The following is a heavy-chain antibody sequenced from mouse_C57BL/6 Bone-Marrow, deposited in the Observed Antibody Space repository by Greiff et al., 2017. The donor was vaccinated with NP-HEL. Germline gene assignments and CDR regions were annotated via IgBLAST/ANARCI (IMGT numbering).Heavy chain of an antibody. CDR2: INPNNGGT. V-gene: IGHV1-26*01. D-gene: IGHD2-12*01. Sequence: EVQLQQSGPELVKPGASVKISCKASGYTFTDYYMNWVKQSHGKSLEWIGDINPNNGGTSYNQKFKGKATLTVDKSSSTAYMELRSLTSEDSAVYYCARGRNYSRLFGYWGQGTTLTVSS. CDR3: ARGRNYSRLFGY. J-gene: IGHJ2*01. CDR1: GYTFTDYY.